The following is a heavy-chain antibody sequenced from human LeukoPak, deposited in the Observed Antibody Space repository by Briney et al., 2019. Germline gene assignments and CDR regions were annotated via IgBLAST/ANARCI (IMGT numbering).Heavy chain of an antibody. CDR3: ARESSSGSQGY. Sequence: GGSLRLSCVASGFTFSSYWMYWVRQAPGKGLVWVSRINSDGSRTNYADSVKGRFTISRDNAKNTLYLQMNSLRAEDTAVYYCARESSSGSQGYWGQGTLVTVSS. V-gene: IGHV3-74*01. CDR2: INSDGSRT. J-gene: IGHJ4*02. D-gene: IGHD1-26*01. CDR1: GFTFSSYW.